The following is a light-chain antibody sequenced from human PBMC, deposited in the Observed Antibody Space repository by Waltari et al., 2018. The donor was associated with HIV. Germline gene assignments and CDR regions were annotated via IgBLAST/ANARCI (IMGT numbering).Light chain of an antibody. CDR1: SSNIGSNS. Sequence: QSVLTQPPSESGTPGQRVTISCSGSSSNIGSNSVNWYTQLPGPATKILMFNNNQRPSGVPDRFSGSKSGTSASLAISGLQSDDEADYYCAAWDDSLKGYVFGTGTGVTIL. CDR3: AAWDDSLKGYV. J-gene: IGLJ1*01. V-gene: IGLV1-44*01. CDR2: NNN.